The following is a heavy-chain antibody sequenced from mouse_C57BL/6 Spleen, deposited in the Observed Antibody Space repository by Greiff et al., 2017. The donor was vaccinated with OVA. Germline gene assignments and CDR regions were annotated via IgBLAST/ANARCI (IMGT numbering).Heavy chain of an antibody. CDR1: GYAFSSSW. Sequence: VQGVESGPELVKPGASVKISCKASGYAFSSSWMNWVKQRPGKGLEWIGRIYPGDGDTNYNGKFKGKATLTADKSSSTAYMQLSSLTSEDSAVYFCARGDYYGSSYCYAMDYWGQGTSVTVSS. D-gene: IGHD1-1*01. CDR2: IYPGDGDT. CDR3: ARGDYYGSSYCYAMDY. J-gene: IGHJ4*01. V-gene: IGHV1-82*01.